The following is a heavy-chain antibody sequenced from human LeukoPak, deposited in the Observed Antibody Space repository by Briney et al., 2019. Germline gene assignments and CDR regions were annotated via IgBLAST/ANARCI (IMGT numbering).Heavy chain of an antibody. CDR1: SGYFSPYL. CDR3: ARRRNWNDVLDS. J-gene: IGHJ4*02. D-gene: IGHD1-1*01. Sequence: SETLSLTCAVYSGYFSPYLWSWIRQPPGKGLEWIAEISHSGNANYNPSLKSRVAISVDPSKNQFSLTMNSVTAADTAVYYCARRRNWNDVLDSWGQGTLVTVSS. V-gene: IGHV4-34*01. CDR2: ISHSGNA.